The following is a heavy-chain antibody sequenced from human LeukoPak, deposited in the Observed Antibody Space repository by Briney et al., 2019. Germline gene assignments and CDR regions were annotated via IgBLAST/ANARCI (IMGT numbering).Heavy chain of an antibody. CDR1: GYLFIRHL. Sequence: GESLKISRKTPGYLFIRHLIGWVRQVPGKGLEWMGVIDPDDSYARYNPAFEGQVTLSVDESTTTAYLQLNSLKASDTAIYYCGRQNHYYYYMDVWGRGTTVTVSS. CDR2: IDPDDSYA. V-gene: IGHV5-51*01. J-gene: IGHJ6*03. CDR3: GRQNHYYYYMDV.